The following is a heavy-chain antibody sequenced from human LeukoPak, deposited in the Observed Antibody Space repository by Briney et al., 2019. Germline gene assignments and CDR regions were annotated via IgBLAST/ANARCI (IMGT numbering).Heavy chain of an antibody. CDR1: GGSISSGGYY. CDR3: ARDSIQLWFGYYYYYMDV. V-gene: IGHV4-31*03. Sequence: SETLSLTCTVSGGSISSGGYYWSWIRQHPGKGLEWIGYIYYSASTYYNPSLKSRVTISVDTSKNQFSLKLSSVTAADTAVYYCARDSIQLWFGYYYYYMDVWGKGTTVTVSS. D-gene: IGHD5-18*01. CDR2: IYYSAST. J-gene: IGHJ6*03.